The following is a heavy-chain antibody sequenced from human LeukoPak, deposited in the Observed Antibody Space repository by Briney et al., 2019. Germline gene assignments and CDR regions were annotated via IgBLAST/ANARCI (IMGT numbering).Heavy chain of an antibody. CDR2: ISDSGGRT. Sequence: GGSLRPSCAVSGFTFSSYAMSWVRQAPGKGLEWVSTISDSGGRTYCADSVKGRFTISRDNSKNTLYLQMSSLRAEDTAIYYCANAVRRGFWGQGTLVTVSS. CDR1: GFTFSSYA. CDR3: ANAVRRGF. J-gene: IGHJ4*02. V-gene: IGHV3-23*01.